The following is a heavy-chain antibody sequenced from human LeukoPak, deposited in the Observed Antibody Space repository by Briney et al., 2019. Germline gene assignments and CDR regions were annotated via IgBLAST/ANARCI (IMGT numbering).Heavy chain of an antibody. D-gene: IGHD6-13*01. CDR2: IFYSGST. Sequence: SETLSLTCTVSGGSISSGDYYWSWIRQPPGKGREWIGYIFYSGSTYYNPSLKSRVTISVDTSNNHFSLRLTSVTAADTAVYYCARLKPYSSTSGYYFDYWGQGNLVTVSS. CDR3: ARLKPYSSTSGYYFDY. V-gene: IGHV4-30-4*01. CDR1: GGSISSGDYY. J-gene: IGHJ4*02.